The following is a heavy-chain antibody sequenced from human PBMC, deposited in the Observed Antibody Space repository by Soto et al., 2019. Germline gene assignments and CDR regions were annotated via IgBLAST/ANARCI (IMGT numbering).Heavy chain of an antibody. CDR2: INPSGGST. CDR1: GFSFTSSG. J-gene: IGHJ5*02. D-gene: IGHD3-16*02. CDR3: ARDPRSIMMTFGGVIARTWFDP. V-gene: IGHV1-46*01. Sequence: ASVKVSCKASGFSFTSSGFNWVRQAPGQGLEWMGIINPSGGSTSYAQKFQGRVTMTRDTSTSTVYMELSSLRSEDTAVYYWARDPRSIMMTFGGVIARTWFDPWGQGTLVTVSS.